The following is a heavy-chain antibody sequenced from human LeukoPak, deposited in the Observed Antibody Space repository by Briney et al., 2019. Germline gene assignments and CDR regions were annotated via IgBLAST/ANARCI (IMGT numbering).Heavy chain of an antibody. J-gene: IGHJ4*02. V-gene: IGHV4-39*01. CDR2: VYYSGST. D-gene: IGHD3-9*01. CDR3: ARAVTYYDILTGPYYFDY. Sequence: SETLSLTCAVSGGSISTISDYWDWIRQPPGKGLEWIGSVYYSGSTYYNPSLKSRIIISVDTSKNQFSLKLNSVTAADTAVYYCARAVTYYDILTGPYYFDYWGQGTLVTVSS. CDR1: GGSISTISDY.